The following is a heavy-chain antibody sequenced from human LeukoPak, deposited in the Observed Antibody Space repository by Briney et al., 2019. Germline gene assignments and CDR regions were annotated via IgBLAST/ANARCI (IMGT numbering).Heavy chain of an antibody. J-gene: IGHJ3*02. CDR2: IHYSGTT. CDR1: GGSIGSYY. D-gene: IGHD6-6*01. CDR3: ARAGIAARGGAFDI. Sequence: SETLSLTCTVSGGSIGSYYWSWIRQPPGKGLEWIGYIHYSGTTNYNPSLKSRVTISVDTSKNQFSLKLSSVTAADTAVYYCARAGIAARGGAFDIWGQGTMVTVSS. V-gene: IGHV4-59*01.